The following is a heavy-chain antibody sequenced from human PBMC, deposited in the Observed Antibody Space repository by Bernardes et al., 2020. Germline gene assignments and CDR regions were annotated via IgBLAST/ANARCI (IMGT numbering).Heavy chain of an antibody. CDR1: GFTFSSYW. D-gene: IGHD3-22*01. J-gene: IGHJ4*02. CDR2: INSDGSST. Sequence: GGPLRLSCAASGFTFSSYWMHWVRQAPGKGLVWVSRINSDGSSTSYADSVKGRFTISRDNAKNTLYLQMNSLRAEDTAVYYCARDRIYDSSGYYYLLSWRSSEEHFDYWGQGTLVTVSS. V-gene: IGHV3-74*01. CDR3: ARDRIYDSSGYYYLLSWRSSEEHFDY.